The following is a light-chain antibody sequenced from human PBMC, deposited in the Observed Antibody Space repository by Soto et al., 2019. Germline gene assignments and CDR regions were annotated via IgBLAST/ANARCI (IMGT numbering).Light chain of an antibody. CDR1: GSDISAYNY. V-gene: IGLV2-14*01. CDR2: EVG. Sequence: QSVLTQPASVSGSPGQSITISCTGTGSDISAYNYVSWYQQHPGKAPKLMIYEVGDRPSGLSNRFSGSKSGNTASLTISRLQAEDEADYYCSSYTSNDFYVFGTGTKVIVL. J-gene: IGLJ1*01. CDR3: SSYTSNDFYV.